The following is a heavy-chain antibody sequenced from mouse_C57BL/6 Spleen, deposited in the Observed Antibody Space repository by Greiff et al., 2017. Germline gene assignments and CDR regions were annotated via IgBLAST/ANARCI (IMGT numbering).Heavy chain of an antibody. J-gene: IGHJ1*03. D-gene: IGHD1-1*01. CDR3: ASNYGSLYWYFDV. Sequence: EVKLLESGPGLAKPSQTLSLTCSVTGYSITSDYWNWIRKFPGNKLEYMGYISYSGSTYYNPSLKSRISITRDTSKNQYYLQLNSVTTEDTATYYGASNYGSLYWYFDVWGTGTTVTVSS. CDR1: GYSITSDY. V-gene: IGHV3-8*01. CDR2: ISYSGST.